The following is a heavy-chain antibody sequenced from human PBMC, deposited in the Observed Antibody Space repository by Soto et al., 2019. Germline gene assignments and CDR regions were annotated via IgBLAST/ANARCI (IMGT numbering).Heavy chain of an antibody. CDR3: ARDDILTGYDY. CDR1: GFTFSSYS. CDR2: ISSSSSTI. J-gene: IGHJ4*02. Sequence: GGSLRLSCAASGFTFSSYSMNWVRQAPGKGLEWVSYISSSSSTIYYADSVKGRFTISRDNAKNSLYLQMNSLRAEDTAVYYCARDDILTGYDYWGQGTLVTVSS. V-gene: IGHV3-48*01. D-gene: IGHD3-9*01.